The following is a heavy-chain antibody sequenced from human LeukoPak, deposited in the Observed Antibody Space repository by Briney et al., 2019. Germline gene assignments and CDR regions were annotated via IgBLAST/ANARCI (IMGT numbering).Heavy chain of an antibody. J-gene: IGHJ6*02. Sequence: PGGSLRLSCAASGFTFSSYSMNWVRQAPGKGLEWVSYISSSSSTIYYADSVKGRFTISRDNAKNSLYLQMNSLRAEDTAVYYCARRYYDFWSPYYGMDVWGQGTTVTVSS. CDR2: ISSSSSTI. CDR3: ARRYYDFWSPYYGMDV. D-gene: IGHD3-3*01. CDR1: GFTFSSYS. V-gene: IGHV3-48*01.